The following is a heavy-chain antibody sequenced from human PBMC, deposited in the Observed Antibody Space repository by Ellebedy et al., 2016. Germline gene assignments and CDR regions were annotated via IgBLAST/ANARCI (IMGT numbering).Heavy chain of an antibody. V-gene: IGHV3-7*01. CDR1: GITFSVHW. Sequence: GGSLRLXXAASGITFSVHWMNWVRQAPGKGLEWVANINQDGSEKNYVDSVKGRFTISRDNAKNSVYLQMNSLRAEDTAVYYCARRNDFDIWGQGTMVTVSS. CDR3: ARRNDFDI. J-gene: IGHJ3*02. CDR2: INQDGSEK.